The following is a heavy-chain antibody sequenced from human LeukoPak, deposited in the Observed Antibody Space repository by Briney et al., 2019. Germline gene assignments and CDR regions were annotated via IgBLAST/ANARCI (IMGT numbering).Heavy chain of an antibody. D-gene: IGHD7-27*01. CDR1: GFTFSNYW. CDR2: IKQDGSEI. J-gene: IGHJ4*02. Sequence: GGSLRLSCAASGFTFSNYWMSWVRQAPGKELEWVANIKQDGSEIYYVDSVKGRFTISRDNAKNSLYLQMNSLRAEDTAVYYCVRDKLTGASRLDYCGQGTLLTVSS. V-gene: IGHV3-7*03. CDR3: VRDKLTGASRLDY.